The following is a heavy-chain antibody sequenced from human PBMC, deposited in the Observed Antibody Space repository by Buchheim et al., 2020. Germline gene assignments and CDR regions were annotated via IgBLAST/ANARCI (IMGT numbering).Heavy chain of an antibody. Sequence: QVQLVQSGAEVKKPGASVKVSCKASGYTFTGYYMHWVRQAPGQGLEWMGWINPNSGGTNYAKKFQGWVTMTRDTSISTPSMELSRLRSDDTAVYYCALAVAGLPNLHFDYWGQGTL. D-gene: IGHD6-19*01. V-gene: IGHV1-2*04. CDR1: GYTFTGYY. CDR2: INPNSGGT. J-gene: IGHJ4*02. CDR3: ALAVAGLPNLHFDY.